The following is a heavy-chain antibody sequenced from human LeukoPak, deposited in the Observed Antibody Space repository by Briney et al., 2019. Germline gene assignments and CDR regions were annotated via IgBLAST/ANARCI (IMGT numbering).Heavy chain of an antibody. CDR2: IWNDGSRE. CDR3: ARFTGDDSSGFYDY. D-gene: IGHD3-22*01. V-gene: IGHV3-33*01. CDR1: GFTFSSRG. J-gene: IGHJ4*02. Sequence: GGSLRLSCAASGFTFSSRGMHWVRQAPGKGLEWVAVIWNDGSREYYADSVKGRFTISRDDSKNTLHLQMNSLRAEDTAVYYCARFTGDDSSGFYDYWGQGTLVTVSS.